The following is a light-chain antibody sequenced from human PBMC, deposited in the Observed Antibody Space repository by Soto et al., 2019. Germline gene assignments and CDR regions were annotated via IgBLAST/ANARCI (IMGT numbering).Light chain of an antibody. CDR1: QNISHY. J-gene: IGKJ1*01. V-gene: IGKV3-11*01. CDR3: QQRSNWPRT. Sequence: EIVFIQFSTTLFLSPGKRATLSCRASQNISHYLIWYQQKPGQAPRLLIYDVANRAAGIPARFSGSGSGTDFTLTISSLEPEDFAVYYCQQRSNWPRTFGQGTKVDIK. CDR2: DVA.